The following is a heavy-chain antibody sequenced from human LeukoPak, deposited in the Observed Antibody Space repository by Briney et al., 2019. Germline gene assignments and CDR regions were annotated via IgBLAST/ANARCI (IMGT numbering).Heavy chain of an antibody. V-gene: IGHV1-18*01. CDR2: ISAYNGNT. D-gene: IGHD6-19*01. CDR1: GYTFTSYG. CDR3: ARDGSIAVAGIVDY. J-gene: IGHJ4*02. Sequence: ASVKASCKASGYTFTSYGISWVRQAPGQGLEWMGWISAYNGNTNYAQKLQGRVTMTTDTSTSTAYMELRSLRSDDTAVYYCARDGSIAVAGIVDYWGQGTLVTVSS.